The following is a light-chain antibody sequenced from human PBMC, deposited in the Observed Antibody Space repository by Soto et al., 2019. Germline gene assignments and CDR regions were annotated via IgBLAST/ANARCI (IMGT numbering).Light chain of an antibody. CDR2: SAS. Sequence: DIQLTQSPSFLSASVGDRVTITCRASQGVSSFLAWYQQKAGKAPKLLIYSASTLQSGVPSRFSGSGSGTEFTLTISSLEPEDFATYYCQQLNSYPVTFGQGTRLEMK. J-gene: IGKJ5*01. CDR3: QQLNSYPVT. CDR1: QGVSSF. V-gene: IGKV1-9*01.